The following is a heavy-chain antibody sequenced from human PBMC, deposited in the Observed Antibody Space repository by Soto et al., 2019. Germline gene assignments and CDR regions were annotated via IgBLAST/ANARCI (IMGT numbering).Heavy chain of an antibody. Sequence: SETLSLTDTVSGGSISSYYWSWIRQPPGKGLEWIGYIYYSGSTNYNPSLKSRVTISVDTSKNQFSLKLSSVTAADTAVYYCARGLAAARTDYWGQGTLVTVSS. CDR1: GGSISSYY. CDR3: ARGLAAARTDY. J-gene: IGHJ4*02. D-gene: IGHD6-13*01. V-gene: IGHV4-59*01. CDR2: IYYSGST.